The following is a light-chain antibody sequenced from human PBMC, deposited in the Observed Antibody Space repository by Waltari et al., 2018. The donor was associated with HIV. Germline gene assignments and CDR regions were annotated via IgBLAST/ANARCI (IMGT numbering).Light chain of an antibody. V-gene: IGKV3-20*01. Sequence: EIVLTQSPDTLSLSAGQRATLSCRASQSLSSKFLAWYQQRPGQAPRLLISGTADRATGSPDRFSGSGSGTDFTLTISRLEPEDSAVYHCQQYDKSLTFGQGTKLEI. CDR2: GTA. CDR3: QQYDKSLT. CDR1: QSLSSKF. J-gene: IGKJ2*01.